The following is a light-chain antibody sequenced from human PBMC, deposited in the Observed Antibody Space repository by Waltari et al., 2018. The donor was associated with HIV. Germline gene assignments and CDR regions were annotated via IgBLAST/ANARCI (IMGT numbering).Light chain of an antibody. CDR1: SSNIANNY. CDR2: DNN. Sequence: QSVLTQPPAVSAAPGQTVTISCSGSSSNIANNYVSWYQQLPGTAPKLLIYDNNRRSSGIPDRFSASKSATSATLEITGLQTVDEGDYFCGTWDGGLRLFGGGTTVSVL. CDR3: GTWDGGLRL. V-gene: IGLV1-51*01. J-gene: IGLJ3*02.